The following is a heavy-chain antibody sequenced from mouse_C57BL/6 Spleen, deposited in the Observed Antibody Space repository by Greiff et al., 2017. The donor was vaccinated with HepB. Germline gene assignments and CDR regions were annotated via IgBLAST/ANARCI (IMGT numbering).Heavy chain of an antibody. V-gene: IGHV1-82*01. Sequence: QVQLQQSGPELVKPGASVKISCKASGYAFSSSWMNWVKQRPGKGLEWIGRIYPGDGDTNYNGKFKGKATLTADKSSSTAYMQLSSLTSEDSAVYFCARSRYQGLYYAMDYWGQGTSVTVSS. CDR1: GYAFSSSW. CDR2: IYPGDGDT. CDR3: ARSRYQGLYYAMDY. D-gene: IGHD1-1*01. J-gene: IGHJ4*01.